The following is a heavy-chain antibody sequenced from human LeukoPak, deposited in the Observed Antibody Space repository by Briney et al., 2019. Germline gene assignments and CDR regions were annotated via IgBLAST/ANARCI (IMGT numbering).Heavy chain of an antibody. Sequence: GGSLRLACAASGFTFSNYWMSWVRQAPGKGLEWVSVIYSGGSTYYADSVKGRFTISRDNSKNTLYLQMNSLRAEDTAVYYCARAIFTGYYPSYYFDYWGQGTLVTVSS. CDR2: IYSGGST. D-gene: IGHD3-9*01. J-gene: IGHJ4*02. CDR3: ARAIFTGYYPSYYFDY. CDR1: GFTFSNYW. V-gene: IGHV3-66*01.